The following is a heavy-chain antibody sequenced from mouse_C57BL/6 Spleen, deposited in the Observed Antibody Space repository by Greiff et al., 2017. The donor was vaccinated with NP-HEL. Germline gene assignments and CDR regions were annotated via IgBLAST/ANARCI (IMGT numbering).Heavy chain of an antibody. CDR1: GFTFSSYA. Sequence: EVKLVESGEGLVKPGGSLKLSCAASGFTFSSYAMSWVRQTPEKRLEWVAYISSGGDYIYYADTVKGRFTISRDNARNTLYLKMSSLKSEDTAMYYCTRDELEFYAMDYWGQGTTVTVSS. V-gene: IGHV5-9-1*02. CDR3: TRDELEFYAMDY. D-gene: IGHD3-3*01. J-gene: IGHJ4*01. CDR2: ISSGGDYI.